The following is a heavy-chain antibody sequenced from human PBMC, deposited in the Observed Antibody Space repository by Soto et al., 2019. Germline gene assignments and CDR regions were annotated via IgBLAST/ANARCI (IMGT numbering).Heavy chain of an antibody. D-gene: IGHD4-17*01. Sequence: QVTLKESGPVLVKPTETLTLTCTVSGFSLRNTRMGVSWIRQSPGKALEWLAHIFSNDAKSYSPSLKSRLAISRDTSKSQVVLTMTNVAPVDTATYYCARSLYVDYVHWYFDLWRRGTLVTVSS. CDR2: IFSNDAK. CDR3: ARSLYVDYVHWYFDL. V-gene: IGHV2-26*01. J-gene: IGHJ2*01. CDR1: GFSLRNTRMG.